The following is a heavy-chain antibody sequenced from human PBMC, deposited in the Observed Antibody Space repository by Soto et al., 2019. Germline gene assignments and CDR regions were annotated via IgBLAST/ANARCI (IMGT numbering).Heavy chain of an antibody. Sequence: QVQLVQSGAEVKKPGSSVKVSCKASGGTFSSYAISWVRQAPGQGLEWMGGIIPIFGTANYAQKFQGRVTITADESMSTAYMGLSSLRSEDTAVYYCARGVAYCGGDCYSGFDPWGQGTLVTVSS. CDR1: GGTFSSYA. CDR3: ARGVAYCGGDCYSGFDP. CDR2: IIPIFGTA. J-gene: IGHJ5*02. D-gene: IGHD2-21*02. V-gene: IGHV1-69*01.